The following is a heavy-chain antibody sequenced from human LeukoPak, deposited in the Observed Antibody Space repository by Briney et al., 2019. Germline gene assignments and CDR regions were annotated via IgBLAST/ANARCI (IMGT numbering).Heavy chain of an antibody. CDR2: ISYDGSNK. CDR3: AKEFGISWFAFDI. J-gene: IGHJ3*02. Sequence: GGSLRLSCAASGFTFSSYGMHWVRQAPGKGLEWVAVISYDGSNKYYADSVKGRFTISRDNSKNTLYLQMNSLRAEDTAVYYCAKEFGISWFAFDIWGQGTMVTVSS. CDR1: GFTFSSYG. D-gene: IGHD3-9*01. V-gene: IGHV3-30*18.